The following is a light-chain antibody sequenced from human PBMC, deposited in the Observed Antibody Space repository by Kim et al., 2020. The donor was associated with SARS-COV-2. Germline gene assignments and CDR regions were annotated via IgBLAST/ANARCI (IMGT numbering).Light chain of an antibody. Sequence: PGERAALPCSASRRCGSSFLAWYQQKPAQPPRLLIYCGSSRATGIPDRCSGSGSGTDFTLTISRLEPEDYAVYYCQQYGSSSKWTFGQGTKVDIK. CDR3: QQYGSSSKWT. CDR2: CGS. J-gene: IGKJ1*01. V-gene: IGKV3-20*01. CDR1: RRCGSSF.